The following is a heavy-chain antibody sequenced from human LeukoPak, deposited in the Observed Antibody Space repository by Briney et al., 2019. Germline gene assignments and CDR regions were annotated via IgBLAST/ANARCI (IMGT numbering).Heavy chain of an antibody. CDR3: ARGTAYCGGDCYFY. Sequence: ASVKVSCKASGGTFSSYAISWVRQAPGQGLEWMGGIIPIFGTANYAQKFQGRVTITTDESTSAAYMELSSLRSEDTAVYYCARGTAYCGGDCYFYWGQGTLVTVSS. D-gene: IGHD2-21*02. V-gene: IGHV1-69*05. CDR1: GGTFSSYA. J-gene: IGHJ4*02. CDR2: IIPIFGTA.